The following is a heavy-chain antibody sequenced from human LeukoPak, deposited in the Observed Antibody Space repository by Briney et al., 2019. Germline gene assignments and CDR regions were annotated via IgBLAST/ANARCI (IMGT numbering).Heavy chain of an antibody. CDR3: AREYGDYVELNPVDY. D-gene: IGHD4-17*01. V-gene: IGHV3-38-3*01. CDR1: GFTVSSNE. Sequence: GGSLRLSCAASGFTVSSNEMSWVRQAPGKGLEWVSSISGGSTYYADSRKGRFTISRDNSKNTLYLQMNSLRAEDTAVYYCAREYGDYVELNPVDYWGQGTLVTVSS. CDR2: ISGGST. J-gene: IGHJ4*02.